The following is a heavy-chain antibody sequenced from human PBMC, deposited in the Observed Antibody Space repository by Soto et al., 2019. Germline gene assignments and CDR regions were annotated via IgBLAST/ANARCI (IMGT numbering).Heavy chain of an antibody. Sequence: EVQLVESGGGLVQPGGSLSLSCAASGFTFSSYSMNWVRQAPGKGLEWVSYISSSSSTIYYADSVKGRVTISRDNAKNSLYLQMTSLRAEETAVYYCAREYGDYGDAFDMWGQGTMVTVSS. CDR3: AREYGDYGDAFDM. V-gene: IGHV3-48*01. CDR2: ISSSSSTI. J-gene: IGHJ3*02. D-gene: IGHD4-17*01. CDR1: GFTFSSYS.